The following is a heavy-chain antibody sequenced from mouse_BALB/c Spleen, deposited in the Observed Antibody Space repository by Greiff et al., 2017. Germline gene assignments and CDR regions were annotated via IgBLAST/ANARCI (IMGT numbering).Heavy chain of an antibody. CDR2: ISSGGSYT. Sequence: DVHLVESGGDLVKPGGSLKLSCAASGFTFSSYGMSWVRQTPDKRLEWVATISSGGSYTYYPDSVKGRFTISRDNAKNTLYLQMSSLKSEDTAMYYCARSPTAYYFDYWGQGTTLTVSS. CDR1: GFTFSSYG. D-gene: IGHD1-2*01. V-gene: IGHV5-6*01. CDR3: ARSPTAYYFDY. J-gene: IGHJ2*01.